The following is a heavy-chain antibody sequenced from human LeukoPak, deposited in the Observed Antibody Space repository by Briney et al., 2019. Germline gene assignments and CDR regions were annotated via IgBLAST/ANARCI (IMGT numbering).Heavy chain of an antibody. Sequence: VKVSCKASGYTFTSYDINWVRQATGQGLEWMGWMNPNSGNTGYAQKFQGRVTITRNTSISTAYMELSSLRSEDTAVYYCARAQSMGYSSWSGLGIKRGWFDPWGQGTLVTVSS. CDR2: MNPNSGNT. V-gene: IGHV1-8*03. CDR3: ARAQSMGYSSWSGLGIKRGWFDP. D-gene: IGHD6-6*01. CDR1: GYTFTSYD. J-gene: IGHJ5*02.